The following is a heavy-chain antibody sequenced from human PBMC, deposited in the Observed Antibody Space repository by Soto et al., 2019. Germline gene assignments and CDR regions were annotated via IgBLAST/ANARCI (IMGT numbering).Heavy chain of an antibody. Sequence: SVKVSCKASGGTFSGYAIGWVRQAPGQGLEWMGGIIPIFGTANYAQKFQGRVTITADKSTSTAYMEQSRLRYEDTAVYYCEMEGAWGQGTLVTVSS. D-gene: IGHD1-26*01. J-gene: IGHJ5*02. CDR3: EMEGA. CDR2: IIPIFGTA. CDR1: GGTFSGYA. V-gene: IGHV1-69*06.